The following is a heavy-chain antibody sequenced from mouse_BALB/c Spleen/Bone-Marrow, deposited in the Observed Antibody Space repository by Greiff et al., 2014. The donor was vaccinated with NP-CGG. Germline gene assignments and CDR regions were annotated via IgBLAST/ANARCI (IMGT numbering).Heavy chain of an antibody. CDR1: GNTFTSYD. CDR3: VRSRLRVWYFDV. V-gene: IGHV1S56*01. CDR2: IFPGDSTT. J-gene: IGHJ1*01. D-gene: IGHD1-2*01. Sequence: QVQLQQPGVELVKPGASVKLSCKASGNTFTSYDINWVRQRPEQGLEWIGWIFPGDSTTKYNEKFKGKATLSTDKSSSTVHMQLSRLTSEDSAVYFCVRSRLRVWYFDVWGAGTTVTISS.